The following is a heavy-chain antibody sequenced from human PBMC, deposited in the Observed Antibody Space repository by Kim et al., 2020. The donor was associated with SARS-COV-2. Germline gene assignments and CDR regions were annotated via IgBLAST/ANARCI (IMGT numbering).Heavy chain of an antibody. D-gene: IGHD7-27*01. CDR2: IIPMYGTT. CDR1: GATVTSFA. V-gene: IGHV1-69*13. Sequence: SVKVSCEASGATVTSFAISWVRQAPGQGLEWMGAIIPMYGTTYYAQKFQDRVTFTADEGTSTVYMELRSLRPEDTAIFYCARGVGMGGIYWYFAPWGRG. J-gene: IGHJ2*01. CDR3: ARGVGMGGIYWYFAP.